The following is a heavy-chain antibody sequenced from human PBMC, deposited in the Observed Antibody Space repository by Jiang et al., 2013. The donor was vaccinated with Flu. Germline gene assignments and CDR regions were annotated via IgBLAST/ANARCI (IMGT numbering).Heavy chain of an antibody. Sequence: TCTVSGGSISSYYWSWIRQPPREGTGVDWEYLLHGSTNXNPSLKSRVTISVDTSKNQFSLKLSSVTAADTAVYYCARDNIGGYCDGDCFDYWGQGTLVTVPS. J-gene: IGHJ4*02. CDR3: ARDNIGGYCDGDCFDY. CDR2: LLHGST. V-gene: IGHV4-59*01. D-gene: IGHD2-21*01. CDR1: GGSISSYY.